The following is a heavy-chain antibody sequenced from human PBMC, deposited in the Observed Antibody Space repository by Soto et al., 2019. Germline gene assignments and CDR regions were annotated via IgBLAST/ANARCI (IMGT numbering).Heavy chain of an antibody. CDR2: IFSNDEK. V-gene: IGHV2-26*01. CDR1: GFSLSNVRMG. J-gene: IGHJ5*02. CDR3: ARTLLGMQAFRTWFDL. Sequence: SGPTLVNPTETLTLTCSVSGFSLSNVRMGVSWIRQPPGKALEWLAHIFSNDEKSYSTSLKSRLTISKDTSNSQVVLTMTDMDHMDTATYFCARTLLGMQAFRTWFDLWGPATLVTFSS. D-gene: IGHD2-8*01.